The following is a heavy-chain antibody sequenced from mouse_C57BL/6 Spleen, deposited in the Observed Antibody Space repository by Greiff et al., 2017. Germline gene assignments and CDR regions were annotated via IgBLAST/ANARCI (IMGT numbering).Heavy chain of an antibody. CDR1: GYSITSGYY. Sequence: VQLQQSGPGLVKPSQSLSLTCSVTGYSITSGYYWNWIRQFPGNKLEWMGYISYDGSNNYNPSLKNRISITRDTSKNQFFLKLNSVTTEDTATYYCARSYYYGSSHYAMDYWGQGTSVTVSS. J-gene: IGHJ4*01. CDR2: ISYDGSN. V-gene: IGHV3-6*01. D-gene: IGHD1-1*01. CDR3: ARSYYYGSSHYAMDY.